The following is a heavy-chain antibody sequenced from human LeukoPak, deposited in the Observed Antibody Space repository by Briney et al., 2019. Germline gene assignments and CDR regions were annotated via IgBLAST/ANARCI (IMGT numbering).Heavy chain of an antibody. V-gene: IGHV1-69*04. Sequence: ASVTVSRKASGGTFSSYAISWVRQAPGQGLEWMGRIIPILGIANYAQKFQGRVTITADKSTSTAYMELSSLRSEDTAVYYCARITVTSDYWGQGTLVTVSS. D-gene: IGHD4-17*01. CDR2: IIPILGIA. CDR3: ARITVTSDY. J-gene: IGHJ4*02. CDR1: GGTFSSYA.